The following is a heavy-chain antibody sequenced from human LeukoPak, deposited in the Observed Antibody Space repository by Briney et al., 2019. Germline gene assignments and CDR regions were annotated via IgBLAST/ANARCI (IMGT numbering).Heavy chain of an antibody. CDR3: SRGNPLIDY. J-gene: IGHJ4*02. V-gene: IGHV3-9*01. D-gene: IGHD2/OR15-2a*01. Sequence: GGSLRLSCAASGFTFDDYAMHWVRQAPRKGLEWVSGISWTSGSIGYAHSVKGRSTISRENAKNSLYLQMNSLRAEYTAVYYCSRGNPLIDYWGQGTLVTVSS. CDR1: GFTFDDYA. CDR2: ISWTSGSI.